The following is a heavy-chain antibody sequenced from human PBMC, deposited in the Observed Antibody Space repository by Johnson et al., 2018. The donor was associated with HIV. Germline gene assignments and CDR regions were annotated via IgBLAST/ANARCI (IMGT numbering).Heavy chain of an antibody. CDR1: GFTFSSYA. CDR3: ARVLITVIIPDAFDI. D-gene: IGHD2/OR15-2a*01. CDR2: IWPDGSNR. J-gene: IGHJ3*02. Sequence: QVQLVESGGGVVQPGRSLRLSCAASGFTFSSYAMHWVRQAPGKGLAWVALIWPDGSNRYYADSVKGRFTISRDNSKNTLFLQMNSLRAEDTALYYCARVLITVIIPDAFDIWGQGTKVTVSS. V-gene: IGHV3-33*08.